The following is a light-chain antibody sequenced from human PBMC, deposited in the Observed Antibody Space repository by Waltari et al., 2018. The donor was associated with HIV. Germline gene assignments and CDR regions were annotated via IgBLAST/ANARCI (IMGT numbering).Light chain of an antibody. CDR3: GTWDTSLNAGV. V-gene: IGLV1-51*01. J-gene: IGLJ2*01. CDR1: TSNIGNNF. Sequence: QSVLTQPPAVSAAPGQKVAIACSGTTSNIGNNFVCWYQKLQGTAPKLLIFDNHKLPSCVADRFFASTSGTSATLAITGLHTGDEAEYYCGTWDTSLNAGVFGGGTKVSVL. CDR2: DNH.